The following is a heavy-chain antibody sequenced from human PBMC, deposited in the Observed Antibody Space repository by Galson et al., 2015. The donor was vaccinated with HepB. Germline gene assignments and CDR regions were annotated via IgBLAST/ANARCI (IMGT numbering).Heavy chain of an antibody. CDR3: ARAKEGRGYFDD. V-gene: IGHV4-4*02. Sequence: SETLSLTCAVSGDSISNDRWWSWVRQPPGEGLEWSGEAYHSGGTNYRPSLQSRVTISVDKSKNQFSLGLTSVTAADTAVYYCARAKEGRGYFDDWGQGTLVTVSS. D-gene: IGHD3-10*01. CDR1: GDSISNDRW. J-gene: IGHJ4*02. CDR2: AYHSGGT.